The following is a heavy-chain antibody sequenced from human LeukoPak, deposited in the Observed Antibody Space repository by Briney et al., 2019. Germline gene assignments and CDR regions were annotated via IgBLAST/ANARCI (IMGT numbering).Heavy chain of an antibody. CDR2: IKQDGSEK. D-gene: IGHD1-26*01. V-gene: IGHV3-7*01. Sequence: QPGGSLRLSCAASGFTFSSYWMSWVRQAPGKGLEWVANIKQDGSEKYYVDSVKGRFTISRDNAKNSLYLQMNSLRAEDTAVYYCARVDSGSYYAFDYWGQGTLVTVSS. J-gene: IGHJ4*02. CDR3: ARVDSGSYYAFDY. CDR1: GFTFSSYW.